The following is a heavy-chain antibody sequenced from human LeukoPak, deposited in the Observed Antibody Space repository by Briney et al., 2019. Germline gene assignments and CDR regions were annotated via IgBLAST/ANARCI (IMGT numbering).Heavy chain of an antibody. CDR3: AGTKNIAAAGRLDY. D-gene: IGHD6-13*01. V-gene: IGHV3-53*01. CDR1: GFTVSTNY. CDR2: LYSVGDT. J-gene: IGHJ4*02. Sequence: PGGSLRLSCAASGFTVSTNYMNWVRQAPGKGLEWVCVLYSVGDTYYGDSVKGRFTISRDNSKNTLYLQMNSLRAAETAVYYCAGTKNIAAAGRLDYWGQGTLVTVSS.